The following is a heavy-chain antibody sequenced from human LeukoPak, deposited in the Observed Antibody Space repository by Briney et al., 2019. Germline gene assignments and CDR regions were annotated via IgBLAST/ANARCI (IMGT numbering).Heavy chain of an antibody. CDR3: ARRNAMDV. V-gene: IGHV3-7*03. CDR2: INRDGSER. Sequence: GGSLRLSCAASGITFSRFWMSWVRQAPGKGLEWVANINRDGSERYYVDSVKGRFTISRDDAKSSLYLQMNSLRAEDTAVYYCARRNAMDVWGQGTTVIVFS. CDR1: GITFSRFW. J-gene: IGHJ6*02.